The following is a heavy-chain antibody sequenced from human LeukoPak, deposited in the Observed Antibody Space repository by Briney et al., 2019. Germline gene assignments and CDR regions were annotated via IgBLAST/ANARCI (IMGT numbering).Heavy chain of an antibody. CDR2: FYTRGTT. CDR1: GGSMSPYY. Sequence: SETLSLTCTVSGGSMSPYYWSWIRQPPGKGLEWIGYFYTRGTTHYNPSLKSRVTMSVDTSNNQFLLNLSSVTAADTAVYYFARHGDVWGGRSWFDPWGQGTLVTVSS. V-gene: IGHV4-4*09. D-gene: IGHD3-3*01. CDR3: ARHGDVWGGRSWFDP. J-gene: IGHJ5*02.